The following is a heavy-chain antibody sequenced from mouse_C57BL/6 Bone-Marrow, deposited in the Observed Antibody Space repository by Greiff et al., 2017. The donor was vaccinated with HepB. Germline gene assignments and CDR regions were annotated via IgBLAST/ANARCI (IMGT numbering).Heavy chain of an antibody. V-gene: IGHV5-15*01. D-gene: IGHD2-14*01. CDR2: ISNLAYSI. CDR1: GFTFSDYG. CDR3: ARHYRGYFDV. Sequence: EVHLVESGGGLVQPGGSLKLSCAASGFTFSDYGMAWVRQAPRKGPEWVAFISNLAYSIYYADTVTGRFTISRENAKNTLYLEMSSLRSEDTAMYYCARHYRGYFDVWGTGTTVTVSS. J-gene: IGHJ1*03.